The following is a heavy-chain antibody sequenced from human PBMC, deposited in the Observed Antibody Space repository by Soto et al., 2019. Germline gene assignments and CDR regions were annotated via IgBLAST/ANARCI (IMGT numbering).Heavy chain of an antibody. J-gene: IGHJ4*02. CDR1: GFTFSNYG. D-gene: IGHD2-21*01. V-gene: IGHV3-48*04. CDR3: ARDPEGINDFDY. Sequence: EVQLVESGGGLVQPGGSLRLSCAASGFTFSNYGMNWARQAPGKGLEWVTHINSAGTTISYSDSVKGRCTISRDDAKNSLYLQMNSPRVDDTAIYYCARDPEGINDFDYWGQGTLVTVSS. CDR2: INSAGTTI.